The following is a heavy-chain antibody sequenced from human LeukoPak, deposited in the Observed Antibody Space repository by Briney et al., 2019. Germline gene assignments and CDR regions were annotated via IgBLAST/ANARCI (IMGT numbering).Heavy chain of an antibody. Sequence: GGSLRLSCAASGFTFSSYAMSWVRQAPGKGLEWVGFIRSKAYGETADYAASVKGRFTISRDDSKAIAYLQMNSLKTEDTAVYHCTRDRGAYNLYDYWGQGTLVTVSS. V-gene: IGHV3-49*04. CDR2: IRSKAYGETA. CDR3: TRDRGAYNLYDY. D-gene: IGHD1-1*01. J-gene: IGHJ4*02. CDR1: GFTFSSYA.